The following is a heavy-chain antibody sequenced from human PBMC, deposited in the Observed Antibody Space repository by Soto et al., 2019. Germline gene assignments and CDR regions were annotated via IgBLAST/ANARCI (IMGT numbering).Heavy chain of an antibody. Sequence: GGSLRLSCAASGFTFSNHDMHWFRQVTGKGLEWVSGVGTVGDIYYSGSVKGRFTVSRENARNSFYLQMNSLRAGGTAVYYCARRFCRGGTCPGIGFDYWGQGTLVTVSS. CDR3: ARRFCRGGTCPGIGFDY. CDR1: GFTFSNHD. D-gene: IGHD3-3*01. CDR2: VGTVGDI. J-gene: IGHJ4*02. V-gene: IGHV3-13*01.